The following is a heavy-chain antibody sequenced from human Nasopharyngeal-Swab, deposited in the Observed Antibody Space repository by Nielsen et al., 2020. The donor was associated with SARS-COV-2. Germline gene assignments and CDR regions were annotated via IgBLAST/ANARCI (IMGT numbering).Heavy chain of an antibody. Sequence: SETLSLTCTVSGGSISSSSYYWGWIRQPPGKWLEWIGSIYYSGSTYYNPSLKSRVTVSVDTSKNQFSLKLNSVTAADTAMYYCARQWYCGGGSCYPPGAFDIWGQGTMVTVSS. V-gene: IGHV4-39*01. D-gene: IGHD2-15*01. J-gene: IGHJ3*02. CDR2: IYYSGST. CDR3: ARQWYCGGGSCYPPGAFDI. CDR1: GGSISSSSYY.